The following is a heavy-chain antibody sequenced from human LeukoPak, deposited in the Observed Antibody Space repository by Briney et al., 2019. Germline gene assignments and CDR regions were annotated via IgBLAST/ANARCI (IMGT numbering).Heavy chain of an antibody. Sequence: PGGSLRLSCAAPGFTFSSYSMNWVRQAPGKGLEWVSHISSSSSAIYYADSVKGRFTISRDNAKNSLYLQMNSLRAEDTAVYYCASVRYSSGWYLGSWYFDLWGRGTLVTVSS. CDR3: ASVRYSSGWYLGSWYFDL. V-gene: IGHV3-48*04. CDR1: GFTFSSYS. D-gene: IGHD6-19*01. CDR2: ISSSSSAI. J-gene: IGHJ2*01.